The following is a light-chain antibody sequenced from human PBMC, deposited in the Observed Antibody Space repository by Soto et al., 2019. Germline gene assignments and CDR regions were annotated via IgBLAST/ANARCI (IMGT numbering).Light chain of an antibody. V-gene: IGKV3-20*01. CDR2: AAS. CDR1: QSVSSNY. CDR3: HQYGTSVTWT. J-gene: IGKJ1*01. Sequence: EIVLTQSPVTLSLSPGERATLSCRASQSVSSNYLAWYQQKPGQAPRLLIFAASRRAAGIPDRFSGSGSGTDFSLTISRLEPEDFAVYYCHQYGTSVTWTFGQGTKVDIK.